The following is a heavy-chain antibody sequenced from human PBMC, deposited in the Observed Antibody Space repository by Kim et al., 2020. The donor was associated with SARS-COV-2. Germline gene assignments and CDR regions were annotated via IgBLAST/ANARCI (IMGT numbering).Heavy chain of an antibody. D-gene: IGHD1-26*01. Sequence: GGSLRLSCAASGFTFSYAWMNWVRQAPGKGLEWVGRTKTKTDGGTIDYAAPVKDRFTITRDDSKNTLYLQMNSLRTEDTAVYYCTTDAGGRSGSSSSYGYWGQGTLVTVSS. CDR3: TTDAGGRSGSSSSYGY. CDR2: TKTKTDGGTI. V-gene: IGHV3-15*01. CDR1: GFTFSYAW. J-gene: IGHJ4*02.